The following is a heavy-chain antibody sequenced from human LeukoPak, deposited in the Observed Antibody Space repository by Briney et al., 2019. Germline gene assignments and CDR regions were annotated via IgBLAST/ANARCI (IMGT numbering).Heavy chain of an antibody. CDR1: GFTFSNYA. CDR3: ARDRNWFDP. Sequence: GSLRLSCAASGFTFSNYAMSWVRQAPGKGLEWVSATVGSGPNTYHADSVRGRFTISRDNSKNTLYLQMNSLRAEDTAVYYCARDRNWFDPWGQGTLVTVSS. J-gene: IGHJ5*02. CDR2: TVGSGPNT. V-gene: IGHV3-23*01.